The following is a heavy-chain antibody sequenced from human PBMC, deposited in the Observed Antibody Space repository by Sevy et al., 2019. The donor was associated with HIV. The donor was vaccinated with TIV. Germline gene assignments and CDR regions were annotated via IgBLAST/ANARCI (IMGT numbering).Heavy chain of an antibody. V-gene: IGHV4-59*01. Sequence: SETLSLTCTVSGGSISSYYWSWIRQPPGKGLEWIGYIYYSGSTNYNPSLKSRVTISVDTSKNQFSLKLSSVTAAETAVYYCARANLIETGDGLRYYFDYWGQGTLVTVSS. CDR1: GGSISSYY. CDR3: ARANLIETGDGLRYYFDY. J-gene: IGHJ4*02. CDR2: IYYSGST. D-gene: IGHD7-27*01.